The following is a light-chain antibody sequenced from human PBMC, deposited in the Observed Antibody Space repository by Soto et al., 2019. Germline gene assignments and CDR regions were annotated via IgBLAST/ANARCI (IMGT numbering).Light chain of an antibody. CDR2: EVT. Sequence: QSALTQPPSASGSPGKSVTISCTGTSRDVGGYHYVSWYQQYPGKAPKLIIYEVTKRPSGVPDRFSGSKSGNTASLTVSGLQAEDEADYYCSAYAGRNNLGVFGTATKLTVL. J-gene: IGLJ1*01. CDR1: SRDVGGYHY. V-gene: IGLV2-8*01. CDR3: SAYAGRNNLGV.